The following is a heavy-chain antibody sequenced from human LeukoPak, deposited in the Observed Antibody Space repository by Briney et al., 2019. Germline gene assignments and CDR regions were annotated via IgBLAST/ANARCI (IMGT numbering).Heavy chain of an antibody. J-gene: IGHJ4*02. CDR1: GYTFTTYA. V-gene: IGHV1-3*01. CDR3: AREHDILTGLSLDY. D-gene: IGHD3-9*01. Sequence: GASVKVSCKASGYTFTTYAIHWVRQAPGQRLEYMGWINAGNGNTKYSQKLQARVTITRDTSASTAYMELSSLTSEDTAVYYCAREHDILTGLSLDYWGQGTLVTVSS. CDR2: INAGNGNT.